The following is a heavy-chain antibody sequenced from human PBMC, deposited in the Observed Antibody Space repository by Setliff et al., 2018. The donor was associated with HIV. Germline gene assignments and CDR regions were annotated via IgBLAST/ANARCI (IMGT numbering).Heavy chain of an antibody. V-gene: IGHV3-7*03. CDR3: AREAYRLPWIDN. CDR2: IKQDGSEK. Sequence: GGSLRLSCAASGFTYSSYWMGWVRQAPGKGLEWVANIKQDGSEKYYVDSVKGRFTISRDNTKNSLYLQINSLSAEDTAVYYCAREAYRLPWIDNWGQGTLVTVSS. CDR1: GFTYSSYW. D-gene: IGHD1-1*01. J-gene: IGHJ4*02.